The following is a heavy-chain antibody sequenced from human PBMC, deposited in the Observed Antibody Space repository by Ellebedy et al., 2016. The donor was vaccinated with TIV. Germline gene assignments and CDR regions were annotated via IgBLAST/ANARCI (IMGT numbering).Heavy chain of an antibody. CDR1: GYTFSSYE. D-gene: IGHD6-19*01. V-gene: IGHV1-8*03. Sequence: AASVKVSCKASGYTFSSYEINWVRQATGQGLEWMGWMNPNSGNTGYAQKFQGRVTITRDTSISTAYMELSSLRSEDTAVYYCARGEYGRGWFGVAYWGQGTLVTVSS. J-gene: IGHJ4*02. CDR2: MNPNSGNT. CDR3: ARGEYGRGWFGVAY.